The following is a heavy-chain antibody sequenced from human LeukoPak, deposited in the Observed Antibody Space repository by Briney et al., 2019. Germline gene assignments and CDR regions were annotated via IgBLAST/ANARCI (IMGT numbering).Heavy chain of an antibody. Sequence: SETLSLTCTVSGGSISSYYWSWIRQPPGKGLEWIGYIYYSGSTNYNPSLKSRVTTSVDTSKNQFSLKLSSVTAADTAVYYCARGLLYYYYGMDVWGQGTTVTVSS. CDR2: IYYSGST. CDR3: ARGLLYYYYGMDV. V-gene: IGHV4-59*01. D-gene: IGHD3-10*01. CDR1: GGSISSYY. J-gene: IGHJ6*02.